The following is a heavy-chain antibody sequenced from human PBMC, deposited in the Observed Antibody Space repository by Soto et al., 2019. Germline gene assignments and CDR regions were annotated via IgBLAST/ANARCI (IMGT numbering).Heavy chain of an antibody. CDR1: GDSVSSNSAS. J-gene: IGHJ4*01. CDR3: ARREQHSRRIFDD. D-gene: IGHD1-26*01. V-gene: IGHV6-1*01. CDR2: TYYRSKWYY. Sequence: SQTLSLTWDITGDSVSSNSASWSWVRQSASRGLEWLGRTYYRSKWYYEYALSVRSRITINPDTSKNQYSLQLNSVTPEDTAVYFCARREQHSRRIFDDWGKEPLVSVSS.